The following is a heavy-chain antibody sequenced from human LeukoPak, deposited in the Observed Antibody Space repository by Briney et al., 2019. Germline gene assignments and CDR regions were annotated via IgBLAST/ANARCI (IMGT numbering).Heavy chain of an antibody. J-gene: IGHJ4*02. D-gene: IGHD5-18*01. CDR1: GFTFSNYG. CDR2: IYYSGNT. V-gene: IGHV4-39*01. Sequence: GSLRLSCAASGFTFSNYGMHWIRQPPGKGLEWIGSIYYSGNTYYNPSLKSRVTISVDTSKNQFSLKLSSVTAADTAVYYCARHRSGGYSYGVLDYWGQGTLVTVSS. CDR3: ARHRSGGYSYGVLDY.